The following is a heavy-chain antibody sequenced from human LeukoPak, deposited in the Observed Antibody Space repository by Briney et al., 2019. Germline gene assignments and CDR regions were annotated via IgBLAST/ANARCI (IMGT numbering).Heavy chain of an antibody. Sequence: SVTLSLTCTVSGGSISSSSYYWGWIRQPPGKGLEWIGSIYYSGSTYYNPSLKSRVTISVDTSKNQFSLKLSSVTAADTAVYYCARHAYCGGDCKESLPEYFQHWGQGTLVTVSS. D-gene: IGHD2-21*02. CDR1: GGSISSSSYY. V-gene: IGHV4-39*01. CDR3: ARHAYCGGDCKESLPEYFQH. CDR2: IYYSGST. J-gene: IGHJ1*01.